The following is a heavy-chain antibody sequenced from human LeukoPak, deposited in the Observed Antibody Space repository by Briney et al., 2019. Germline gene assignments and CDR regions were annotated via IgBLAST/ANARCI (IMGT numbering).Heavy chain of an antibody. Sequence: GGTLRLSCAASGFTFSSYGMSWVRQAPGKGLEWVSAISGSGDSTYYADSVKGRFTISRDNSKNTLYLQMNSLRAEDTAVYYCAKTLTMILVLRGGFDYWGQGALVTVSS. CDR2: ISGSGDST. CDR3: AKTLTMILVLRGGFDY. CDR1: GFTFSSYG. V-gene: IGHV3-23*01. D-gene: IGHD3-22*01. J-gene: IGHJ4*02.